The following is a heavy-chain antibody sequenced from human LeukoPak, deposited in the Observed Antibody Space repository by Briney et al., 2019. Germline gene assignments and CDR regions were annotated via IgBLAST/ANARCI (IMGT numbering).Heavy chain of an antibody. CDR3: ARVGTGTRSFDS. Sequence: ASVKVSCKTSGYTFTTYDINWVRQAPGQGLEWMRRISAYNGYTNYGQKLQGRVTMTTDTSTNTAYMELRSLRSDDTAVYYCARVGTGTRSFDSWGQGTLVTVSS. J-gene: IGHJ4*02. V-gene: IGHV1-18*01. CDR2: ISAYNGYT. D-gene: IGHD1/OR15-1a*01. CDR1: GYTFTTYD.